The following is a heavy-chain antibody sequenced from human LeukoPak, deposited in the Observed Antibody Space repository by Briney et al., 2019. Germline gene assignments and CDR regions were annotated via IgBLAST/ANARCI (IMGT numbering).Heavy chain of an antibody. V-gene: IGHV1-18*01. Sequence: ASVKVSCKASGYTFTSYGISWVRQAPGQGPEWMGWISAYNGNTNYAQKLQGRVTMTTHTSTSTAYMELRSLRSGDTAVYYCARDGSSSSFDYWGQGTLVTVSS. J-gene: IGHJ4*02. CDR3: ARDGSSSSFDY. D-gene: IGHD6-6*01. CDR2: ISAYNGNT. CDR1: GYTFTSYG.